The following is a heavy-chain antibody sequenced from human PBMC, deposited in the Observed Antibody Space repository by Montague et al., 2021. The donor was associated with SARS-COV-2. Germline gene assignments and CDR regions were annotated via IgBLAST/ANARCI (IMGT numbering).Heavy chain of an antibody. J-gene: IGHJ3*02. V-gene: IGHV4-59*06. CDR2: IYYSGST. Sequence: SETLSLTCTVSGGSISSYYWSWIRQPPGKGLEWIGYIYYSGSTYYNPSLKSRVTISVDTSKNQFSLKLSSVTAADTAVYYCARDSGITIFGVVIMQAFDIWGQGTMVTVSS. CDR1: GGSISSYY. CDR3: ARDSGITIFGVVIMQAFDI. D-gene: IGHD3-3*01.